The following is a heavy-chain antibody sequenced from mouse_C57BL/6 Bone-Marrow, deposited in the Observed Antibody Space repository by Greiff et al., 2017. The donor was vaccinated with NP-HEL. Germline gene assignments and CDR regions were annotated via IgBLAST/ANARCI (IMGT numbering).Heavy chain of an antibody. J-gene: IGHJ3*01. V-gene: IGHV5-4*01. CDR2: ISDGGSYT. CDR1: GFTFSSYA. Sequence: DVMLVESGGGLVKPGGSLKLSCAASGFTFSSYAMSWVRQTPEKRLEWVATISDGGSYTYYPDNVKGRFTISRDNAKNNLYLQMSHLKSEDTAMYYCARDENGLFAYWGQGTLVTVSA. CDR3: ARDENGLFAY.